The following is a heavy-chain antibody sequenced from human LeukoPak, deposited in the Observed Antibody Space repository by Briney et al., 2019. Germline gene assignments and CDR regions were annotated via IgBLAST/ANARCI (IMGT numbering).Heavy chain of an antibody. J-gene: IGHJ6*02. CDR1: GGSISSYY. V-gene: IGHV4-59*08. CDR2: IYYSGST. CDR3: ARQRYDILTGYYYGMDV. D-gene: IGHD3-9*01. Sequence: PSETLSLTCTVSGGSISSYYWSSIRQPPGKGLEWIGYIYYSGSTNYNPSLKSRVTISVDTSKNQFSLKLSSVTAADTAVYYCARQRYDILTGYYYGMDVWGQGTTVTVSS.